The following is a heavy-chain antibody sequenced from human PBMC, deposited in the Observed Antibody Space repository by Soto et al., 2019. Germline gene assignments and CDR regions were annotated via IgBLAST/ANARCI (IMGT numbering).Heavy chain of an antibody. D-gene: IGHD3-10*01. J-gene: IGHJ6*02. CDR3: ARGEYYYYGSGSYVVDYGMDV. CDR2: IYYSGST. CDR1: GGSISSGGYY. Sequence: SETLSLTCTVSGGSISSGGYYWSWIRQHPGKGLEWIGYIYYSGSTYYNPSLKSRVTISVDTSKNQFSLKLSSVTAADTAVYYCARGEYYYYGSGSYVVDYGMDVWGQGTTVTVSS. V-gene: IGHV4-31*03.